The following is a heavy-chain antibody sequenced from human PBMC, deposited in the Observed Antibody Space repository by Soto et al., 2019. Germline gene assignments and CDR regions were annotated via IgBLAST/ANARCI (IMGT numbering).Heavy chain of an antibody. CDR1: GGSISSSSYY. V-gene: IGHV4-39*01. Sequence: QLQLQESGPGLVKPSETLSLTCTVSGGSISSSSYYWGWIRQPPGKGLEWIGSIYYSGSTYYNPSLKSRVTISVATANNQSSLKLSSVTAADTAVYYCARRLYYDSSGFEGGGMDVWGQGTTVTVSS. D-gene: IGHD3-22*01. CDR2: IYYSGST. J-gene: IGHJ6*02. CDR3: ARRLYYDSSGFEGGGMDV.